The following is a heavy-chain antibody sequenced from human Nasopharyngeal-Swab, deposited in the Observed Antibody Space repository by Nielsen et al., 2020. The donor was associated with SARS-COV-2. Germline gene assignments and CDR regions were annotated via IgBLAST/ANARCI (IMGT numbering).Heavy chain of an antibody. D-gene: IGHD6-13*01. CDR1: GGSISSGGYY. V-gene: IGHV4-31*03. CDR3: ARLNGIAAAGTGWFDP. CDR2: IYYGGST. Sequence: SETLSLTCTVSGGSISSGGYYWSWIRQHPGKGLEWIGYIYYGGSTYYNPSLKSRVTISVGTSKNQFSLKLSSVTAADTAVYYCARLNGIAAAGTGWFDPWGQGTLVTVSS. J-gene: IGHJ5*02.